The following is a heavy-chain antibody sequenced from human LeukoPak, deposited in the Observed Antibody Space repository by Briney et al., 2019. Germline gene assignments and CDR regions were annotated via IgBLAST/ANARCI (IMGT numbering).Heavy chain of an antibody. CDR1: RHTFTNFA. J-gene: IGHJ4*02. V-gene: IGHV1-18*01. D-gene: IGHD1-26*01. CDR3: AKNRGATWWDLVDY. CDR2: IGADSGNP. Sequence: SVKVSCKPSRHTFTNFAITWVRQAPGQGLEWMGWIGADSGNPNYAQTFQGRVTLSIDTSTRTAYIELRTLGSDHTAVYFCAKNRGATWWDLVDYWGQGTLVAVSS.